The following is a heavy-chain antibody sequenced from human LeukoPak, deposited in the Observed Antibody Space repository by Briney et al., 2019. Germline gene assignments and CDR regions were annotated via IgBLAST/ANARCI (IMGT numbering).Heavy chain of an antibody. CDR2: IYYSGST. CDR3: ARRTGPAAGFDP. D-gene: IGHD6-13*01. J-gene: IGHJ5*02. CDR1: GGSISSYY. Sequence: SETLSLTCTVSGGSISSYYWSWIRQPPGKGLEWIGYIYYSGSTNYNPSLKSRVTISVDTSKNQFSLKLSSVTAADTAVYYCARRTGPAAGFDPWGQGTLVTVSS. V-gene: IGHV4-59*08.